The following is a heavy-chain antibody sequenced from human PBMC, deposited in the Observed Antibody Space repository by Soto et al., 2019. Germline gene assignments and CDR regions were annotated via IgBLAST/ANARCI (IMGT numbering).Heavy chain of an antibody. Sequence: PSDTLSLTCSVYGGSFSGYYWSWIRQPPGKGLEWIGEINHSVITNYNPSLKSRVTISVDTYKNPISLKLSSVTAADTVVYYCEXXXXXXXGPGIEAPHQXDYYLISVWGLWTTV. J-gene: IGHJ6*02. V-gene: IGHV4-34*01. D-gene: IGHD3-10*01. CDR3: EXXXXXXXGPGIEAPHQXDYYLISV. CDR1: GGSFSGYY. CDR2: INHSVIT.